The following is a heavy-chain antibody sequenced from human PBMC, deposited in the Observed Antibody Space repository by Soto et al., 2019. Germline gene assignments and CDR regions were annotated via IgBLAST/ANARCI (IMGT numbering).Heavy chain of an antibody. D-gene: IGHD1-1*01. V-gene: IGHV3-23*01. J-gene: IGHJ4*02. Sequence: EVQLLESGGGLVQPGGSLRLSCAASGFTFSRYAMSWVRQAPGKGLEWVSTIGGSGENTYYADSVKGRFTISRDNSKNTLDLQMNSLRAEDTGVYYCSTSLDNGNDGGYFDYWGQGTLVTVSS. CDR1: GFTFSRYA. CDR2: IGGSGENT. CDR3: STSLDNGNDGGYFDY.